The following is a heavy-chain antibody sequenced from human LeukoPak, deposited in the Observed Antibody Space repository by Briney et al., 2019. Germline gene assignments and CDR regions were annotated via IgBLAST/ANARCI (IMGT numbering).Heavy chain of an antibody. D-gene: IGHD5-24*01. J-gene: IGHJ4*02. V-gene: IGHV3-30*02. CDR1: GFTFSSYG. Sequence: GGSLRLSCAASGFTFSSYGMHWVRQAPGKGLEWVAFIRYDGSNKYYADSVKGRFTISRDNSKNTLYLQMNSLRAEDTAVYYCAKLREPEMATAPFDYWGQGTLVTVSS. CDR3: AKLREPEMATAPFDY. CDR2: IRYDGSNK.